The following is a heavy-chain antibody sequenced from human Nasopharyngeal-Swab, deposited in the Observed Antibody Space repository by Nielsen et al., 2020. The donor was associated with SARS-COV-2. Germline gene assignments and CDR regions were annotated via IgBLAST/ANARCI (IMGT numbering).Heavy chain of an antibody. J-gene: IGHJ6*02. D-gene: IGHD3-10*01. V-gene: IGHV3-30*18. Sequence: WIRQPPGKGLEWVAVVSYDGRHKSYADSAKGRFTVSRDNSKNTMYLQMSSLRAEDTAIYYCAKSLRGVSLSFGYYYGLDVWGQGTTVTV. CDR3: AKSLRGVSLSFGYYYGLDV. CDR2: VSYDGRHK.